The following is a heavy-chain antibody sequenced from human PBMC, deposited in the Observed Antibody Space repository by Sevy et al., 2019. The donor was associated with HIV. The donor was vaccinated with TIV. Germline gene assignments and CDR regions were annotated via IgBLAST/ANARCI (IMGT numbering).Heavy chain of an antibody. Sequence: GGSLRLSCAASGFTFSIFDLDWVRQAPGKGLEWASYIRGSSGSYMPYYADSLKGRFTISRDNAKNSLYLQMNSLRDEDTAVYYCTRNRGYHTFDHWGQGTLVTVSS. V-gene: IGHV3-48*02. CDR1: GFTFSIFD. CDR2: IRGSSGSY. D-gene: IGHD5-12*01. J-gene: IGHJ4*02. CDR3: TRNRGYHTFDH.